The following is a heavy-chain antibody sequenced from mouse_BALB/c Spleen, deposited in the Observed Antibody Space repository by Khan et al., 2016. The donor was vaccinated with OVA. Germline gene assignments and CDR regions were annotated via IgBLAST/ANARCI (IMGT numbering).Heavy chain of an antibody. CDR2: IYPFNGDT. J-gene: IGHJ3*01. CDR3: APVGTYYVSFAD. D-gene: IGHD1-1*01. CDR1: GYTFTSYV. Sequence: EVQLQQSGPELVKPGASVKMSCKASGYTFTSYVMHWVKQKPGQGLEWIGYIYPFNGDTKYNEKFKDKATLTSDKSSSTAYMELSSLTSEDSAVYCCAPVGTYYVSFADWGQGTLVTVSA. V-gene: IGHV1S136*01.